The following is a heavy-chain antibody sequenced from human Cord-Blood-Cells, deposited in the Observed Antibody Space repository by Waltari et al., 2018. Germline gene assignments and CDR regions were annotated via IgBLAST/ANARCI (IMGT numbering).Heavy chain of an antibody. V-gene: IGHV1-24*01. Sequence: QVQLVQSGAEVKKPGASVKVSCKVSGYTLTELSMHWVRQAPGKGLEWIGGFDPEDGETIYAQKFQGRVTMTEDTSTDTAYMELSSLRSEDTAVYYCATPLWVWGGHPSSDAFDIWGQGTMVTVSS. J-gene: IGHJ3*02. CDR2: FDPEDGET. CDR1: GYTLTELS. D-gene: IGHD7-27*01. CDR3: ATPLWVWGGHPSSDAFDI.